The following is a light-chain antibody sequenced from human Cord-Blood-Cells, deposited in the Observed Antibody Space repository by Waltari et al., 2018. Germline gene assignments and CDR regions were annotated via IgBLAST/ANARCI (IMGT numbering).Light chain of an antibody. Sequence: HSVLTLPPSVPRPPGQPLTISRAGPRIGAGVYNTLSSYQHPPGKAPKPIIYEVGNRPSGVSNRFSGSKSGNTASLTISGLQAEDEADYYCSSYTSRSTLVVFGGGTKLTVL. CDR3: SSYTSRSTLVV. J-gene: IGLJ2*01. V-gene: IGLV2-14*01. CDR1: RIGAGVYNT. CDR2: EVG.